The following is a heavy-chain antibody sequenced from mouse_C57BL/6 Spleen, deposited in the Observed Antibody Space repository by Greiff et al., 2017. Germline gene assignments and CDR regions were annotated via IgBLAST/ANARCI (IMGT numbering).Heavy chain of an antibody. CDR2: IDPSDSYT. J-gene: IGHJ2*01. Sequence: VQLQQPGAELVRPGTSVKLSCKASGYTFTSYWMHWVKQRPGQGLEWIGVIDPSDSYTNYNQKFKGKATLTVDTSSSTAYMQLSSLTSEDSAVYYCARTAQDYFDYWGQGTTLTVSS. V-gene: IGHV1-59*01. CDR1: GYTFTSYW. D-gene: IGHD3-2*02. CDR3: ARTAQDYFDY.